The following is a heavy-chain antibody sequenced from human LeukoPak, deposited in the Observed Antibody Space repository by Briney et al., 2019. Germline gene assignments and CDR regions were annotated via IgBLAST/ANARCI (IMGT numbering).Heavy chain of an antibody. Sequence: PSETLSLTCTVSGGSISSGSYYWSWIRQPPGKGLEWIGEINHSGSTNYNPSLKRRVTISIDTSKNQFYLKLSSVTAADTAVYYCARQLMIDYYYYYYYMDVWGRGTTVTISS. V-gene: IGHV4-39*01. CDR1: GGSISSGSYY. CDR2: INHSGST. CDR3: ARQLMIDYYYYYYYMDV. J-gene: IGHJ6*03. D-gene: IGHD3-22*01.